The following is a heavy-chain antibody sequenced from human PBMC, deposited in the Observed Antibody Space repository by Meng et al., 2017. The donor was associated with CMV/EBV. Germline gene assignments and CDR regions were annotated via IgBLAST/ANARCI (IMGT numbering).Heavy chain of an antibody. V-gene: IGHV1-18*04. D-gene: IGHD1-26*01. CDR2: TSIYEGDS. CDR3: ARGGGGYYLDF. J-gene: IGHJ4*02. CDR1: GYDFDTYA. Sequence: ASVKVSCKASGYDFDTYAMTWVRQAPGQGLEWMGWTSIYEGDSSLAKKFQGRVTMTRDTSTRTASMELRSLRYDDTAVYYCARGGGGYYLDFWGQGALVTVSS.